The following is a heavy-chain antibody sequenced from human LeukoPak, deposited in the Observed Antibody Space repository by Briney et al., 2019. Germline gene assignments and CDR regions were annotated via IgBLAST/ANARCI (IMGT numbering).Heavy chain of an antibody. CDR3: ARDLDG. CDR2: ISYDGSNK. V-gene: IGHV3-30*04. D-gene: IGHD1-1*01. CDR1: GFTFSSYA. J-gene: IGHJ4*02. Sequence: GGSLRLSCAASGFTFSSYAMHWVRQAPGKGLEWVAVISYDGSNKYYADSVKAQFTISRDNSKNTLYLQMNSLRAEDTAVYYCARDLDGWGQGTLVTVSS.